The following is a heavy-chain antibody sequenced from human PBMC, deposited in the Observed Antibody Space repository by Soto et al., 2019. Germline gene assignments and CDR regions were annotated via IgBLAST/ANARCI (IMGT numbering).Heavy chain of an antibody. CDR1: GYTFTSYG. CDR3: ARRYAAVAVEGSLDY. CDR2: ISAYNGNT. J-gene: IGHJ4*02. Sequence: QVQLVQSGAEVKKPGASVKVSCKASGYTFTSYGISWVRQAPGQGLEWMGWISAYNGNTNYAQKLQGRVTMTTDTSTSTAYRELRSLRSDDTAVYYCARRYAAVAVEGSLDYWGQGTLVTVSS. D-gene: IGHD6-19*01. V-gene: IGHV1-18*01.